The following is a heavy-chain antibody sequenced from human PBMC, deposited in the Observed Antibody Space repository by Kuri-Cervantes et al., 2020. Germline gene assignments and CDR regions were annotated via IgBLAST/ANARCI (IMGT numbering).Heavy chain of an antibody. Sequence: ESPKISCAASGFTFDDYTMHWVRQAPGKGLEWVSLISWDGGSTYYADSVKGRFTISRDNSKNSLYLQMNSLRTEDTALYYCARGTVTTGIYYFDYWGQGTLVTVSS. J-gene: IGHJ4*02. CDR3: ARGTVTTGIYYFDY. CDR2: ISWDGGST. V-gene: IGHV3-43*01. D-gene: IGHD4-17*01. CDR1: GFTFDDYT.